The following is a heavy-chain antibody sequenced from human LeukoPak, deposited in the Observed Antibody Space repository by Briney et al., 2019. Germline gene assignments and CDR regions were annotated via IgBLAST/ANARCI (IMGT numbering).Heavy chain of an antibody. CDR2: IYSGGST. CDR1: GFTVSSNY. V-gene: IGHV3-53*01. CDR3: ARGAPGVVAPRY. J-gene: IGHJ4*02. D-gene: IGHD2-21*01. Sequence: GGSLGLSCAASGFTVSSNYMSWVRQAPGKGLEWVSVIYSGGSTYYADSVKGRFTISRDNSKNTLYLQMNSLRAEDTAVYYCARGAPGVVAPRYWGQGTLVTVSS.